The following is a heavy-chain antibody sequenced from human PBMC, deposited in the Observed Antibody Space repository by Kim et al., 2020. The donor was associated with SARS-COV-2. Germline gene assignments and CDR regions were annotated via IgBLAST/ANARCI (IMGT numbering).Heavy chain of an antibody. D-gene: IGHD1-7*01. J-gene: IGHJ3*02. Sequence: GGSLRLSCAASGLTLSDQYMDWVRQAPGKGLEWVGRTTNKETSYNTKYAASLKGRFTISRDDSENSLYLQMNSLKTEDTAVYFCVRRNYVAFDIWGQGTAVTVSS. CDR1: GLTLSDQY. V-gene: IGHV3-72*01. CDR3: VRRNYVAFDI. CDR2: TTNKETSYNT.